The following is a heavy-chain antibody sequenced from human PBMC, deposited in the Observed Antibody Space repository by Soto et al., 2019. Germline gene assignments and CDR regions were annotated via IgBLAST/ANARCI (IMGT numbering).Heavy chain of an antibody. CDR1: GGTFYTYT. Sequence: SVKVSCKASGGTFYTYTFSWVRQAPGQGLEWMGSITPIYPTTNYAEKFQGRLTVTADGPTNTAYMELNSLTSDDTAVYYCARIPRYSFPTSDDLDSWGQGTLVTVSS. CDR3: ARIPRYSFPTSDDLDS. V-gene: IGHV1-69*13. D-gene: IGHD5-18*01. CDR2: ITPIYPTT. J-gene: IGHJ4*02.